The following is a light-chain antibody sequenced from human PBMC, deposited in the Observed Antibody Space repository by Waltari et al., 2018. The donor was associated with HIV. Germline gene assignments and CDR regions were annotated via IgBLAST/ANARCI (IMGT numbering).Light chain of an antibody. CDR1: QSVYDY. V-gene: IGKV3-11*01. CDR2: DTS. CDR3: QQRSNWPLT. J-gene: IGKJ4*01. Sequence: EIVMKQSPATLSLSPGERATLSCRASQSVYDYVAWYQQKPGQAPRLLIYDTSNRATGVPARFSGSGSGTDFTLTIGSLEPEDFAVYYCQQRSNWPLTFGGGTQVEIK.